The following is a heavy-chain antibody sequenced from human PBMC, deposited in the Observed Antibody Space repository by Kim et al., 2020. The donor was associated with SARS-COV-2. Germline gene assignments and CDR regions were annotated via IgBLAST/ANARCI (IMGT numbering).Heavy chain of an antibody. CDR3: ARCPDIVVVPAARSYYFDY. J-gene: IGHJ4*02. Sequence: SETLSLTCAVYGGSFSGYYWSWIRQPPGKGLEWIGEINHSGSTNYNSSLKSRVTISVDTSKNQFSLKLSSVTAADTAVYYCARCPDIVVVPAARSYYFDYWGQGTLVTVSS. CDR1: GGSFSGYY. CDR2: INHSGST. V-gene: IGHV4-34*01. D-gene: IGHD2-2*01.